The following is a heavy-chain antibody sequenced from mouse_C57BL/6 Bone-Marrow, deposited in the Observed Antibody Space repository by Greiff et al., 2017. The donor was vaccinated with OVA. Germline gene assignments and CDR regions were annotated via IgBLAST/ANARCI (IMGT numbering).Heavy chain of an antibody. CDR1: GFTFSDYY. CDR2: INYDGSST. Sequence: EVQLVESEGGLVQPGSSMKLSCTASGFTFSDYYMAWVRQVPEKGLEWVANINYDGSSTYYLDSLKSRFIISRDNAKNILYLQMSSLKSEDTATYYCARGAYGLDYWGQGTTLTVSS. V-gene: IGHV5-16*01. J-gene: IGHJ2*01. CDR3: ARGAYGLDY. D-gene: IGHD1-1*02.